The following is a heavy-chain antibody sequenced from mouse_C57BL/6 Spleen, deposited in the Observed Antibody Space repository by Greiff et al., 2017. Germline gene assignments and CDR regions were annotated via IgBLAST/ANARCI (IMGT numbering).Heavy chain of an antibody. CDR2: IDPEDGDT. D-gene: IGHD1-1*01. CDR1: GFNIKDYY. V-gene: IGHV14-1*01. CDR3: TFYGSSSPFDY. J-gene: IGHJ2*01. Sequence: EVNVVESGAELVRPGASVKLSCTASGFNIKDYYMHWVKQRPEQGLEWIGRIDPEDGDTEYAPKFQGKATMTADTSSNTAYLQLSSLTSEDTAVYYCTFYGSSSPFDYWGQGTTLTVSS.